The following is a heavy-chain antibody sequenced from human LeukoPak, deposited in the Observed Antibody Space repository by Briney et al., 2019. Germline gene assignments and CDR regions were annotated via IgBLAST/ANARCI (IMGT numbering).Heavy chain of an antibody. Sequence: GGSLRLSCAASGFTFSNAWMSWVRQAPGKGLEWVGRIKSKTDGGTTDYAAPVKGRFTISRDDSKNTLYLQMNSLKTEDTAVYYCTTDGGWWGTYCSSTSCYTNWFDPWGQGTLVTVSS. V-gene: IGHV3-15*01. CDR1: GFTFSNAW. CDR3: TTDGGWWGTYCSSTSCYTNWFDP. D-gene: IGHD2-2*01. J-gene: IGHJ5*02. CDR2: IKSKTDGGTT.